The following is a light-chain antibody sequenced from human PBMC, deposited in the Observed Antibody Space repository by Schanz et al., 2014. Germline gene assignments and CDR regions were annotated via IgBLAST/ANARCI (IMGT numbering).Light chain of an antibody. J-gene: IGLJ2*01. V-gene: IGLV2-14*01. CDR2: DVT. Sequence: QSALTQPVSVSGSPGQSITISCTGTSSDLGGQNLVSWYQQHPGQAPRLMIYDVTNRPSGVSNRFSGSKSGYTASLTISGLLAEDEADYYCSSYTVTSTLVFGGGTKLTVL. CDR3: SSYTVTSTLV. CDR1: SSDLGGQNL.